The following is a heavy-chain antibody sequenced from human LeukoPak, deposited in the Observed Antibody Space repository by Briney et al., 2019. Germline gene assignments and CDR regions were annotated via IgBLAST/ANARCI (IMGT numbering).Heavy chain of an antibody. CDR1: GGSISSYY. J-gene: IGHJ4*02. CDR3: ARTRSGSYWD. V-gene: IGHV4-59*01. D-gene: IGHD3-10*01. CDR2: IYYSGST. Sequence: SETLSLTCTVSGGSISSYYWSWIRQPPGKGLEWIGYIYYSGSTNYNPSLKSRVTISVDPSKYQFSLKLSSVTAADTAVYYCARTRSGSYWDWGQGTLVTVSS.